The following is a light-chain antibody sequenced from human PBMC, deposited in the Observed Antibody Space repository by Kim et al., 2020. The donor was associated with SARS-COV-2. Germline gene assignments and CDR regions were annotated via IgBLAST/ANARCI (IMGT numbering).Light chain of an antibody. Sequence: PGQTASDTCHGYKLGDQYVSWDQQKPGRSPVVVIYQDNQRPSGIPERFSGSNSGNTATLTISGTQAMDEADYYCQAWDSSTHNYVFGTGTKVTVL. V-gene: IGLV3-1*01. CDR2: QDN. J-gene: IGLJ1*01. CDR3: QAWDSSTHNYV. CDR1: KLGDQY.